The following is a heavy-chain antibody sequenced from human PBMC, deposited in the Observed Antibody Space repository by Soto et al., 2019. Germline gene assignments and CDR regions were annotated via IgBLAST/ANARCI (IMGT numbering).Heavy chain of an antibody. J-gene: IGHJ5*02. Sequence: QVQLQESGPGLVKPSQTLSLTCTVSGGSISSGGYYWNWIRQHPGKGLEWIGYIYYSGSTYYNPSPXSXXTISVDTSKNQFSLKLTPVTAAGPAVYYCARSVTPWGQGTLVTVSS. CDR2: IYYSGST. V-gene: IGHV4-31*03. CDR3: ARSVTP. CDR1: GGSISSGGYY. D-gene: IGHD3-10*01.